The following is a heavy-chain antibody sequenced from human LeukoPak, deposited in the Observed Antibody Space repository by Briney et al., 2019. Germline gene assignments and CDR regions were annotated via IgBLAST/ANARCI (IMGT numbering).Heavy chain of an antibody. V-gene: IGHV3-23*01. CDR1: GFRFSDFT. CDR3: GKEGGA. CDR2: IGGRGGST. Sequence: GGSLRLSCAASGFRFSDFTMTWVRQAPGRGPEWVSAIGGRGGSTYYADSLGGRFTISRDNSKDMVYLQMNSLKVEDTATYYCGKEGGAWGQGTKVTVSS. J-gene: IGHJ5*02. D-gene: IGHD3-16*01.